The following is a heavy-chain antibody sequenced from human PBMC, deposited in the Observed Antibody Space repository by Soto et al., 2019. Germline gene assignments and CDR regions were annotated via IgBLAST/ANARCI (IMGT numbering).Heavy chain of an antibody. CDR1: GFTFSSYS. Sequence: GGALRLSCAASGFTFSSYSMNWVRQAPGKGLEWVSSISSSSSYIFYADSVKGRFTISRDNAKNSLYLQMYSLRAEDTAVYYCARDSDSSGWYTPDAFDIWGQGTMVTVSS. J-gene: IGHJ3*02. CDR3: ARDSDSSGWYTPDAFDI. D-gene: IGHD6-19*01. V-gene: IGHV3-21*01. CDR2: ISSSSSYI.